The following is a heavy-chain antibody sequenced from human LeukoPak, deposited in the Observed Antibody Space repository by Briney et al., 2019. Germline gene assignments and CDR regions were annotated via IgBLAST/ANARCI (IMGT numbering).Heavy chain of an antibody. V-gene: IGHV1-69*05. J-gene: IGHJ4*02. CDR1: RGTFSSYA. D-gene: IGHD5-18*01. CDR3: ARGLVDTAMVIFDY. CDR2: IIPIFGTA. Sequence: SVKVSCKASRGTFSSYAISWVRQAPGQGLEWMGRIIPIFGTANYAQKFQGRVTITTDESTSTAYMELSSLRSEDTAVYYCARGLVDTAMVIFDYWGQGTLVTVSS.